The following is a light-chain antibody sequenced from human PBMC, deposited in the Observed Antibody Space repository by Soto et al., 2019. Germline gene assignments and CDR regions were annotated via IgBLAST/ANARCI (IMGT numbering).Light chain of an antibody. CDR2: GAS. CDR3: QQYGSSRIT. V-gene: IGKV3-20*01. CDR1: QRVSSSY. J-gene: IGKJ5*01. Sequence: EIVLTHSPGTLSLSPEERATLSCRASQRVSSSYLAWYQQKPGQAPRLLIYGASSRATGIPDRFSGSGSGTDFTLTISRLEPEDFAVYYCQQYGSSRITFGQGTRLEIK.